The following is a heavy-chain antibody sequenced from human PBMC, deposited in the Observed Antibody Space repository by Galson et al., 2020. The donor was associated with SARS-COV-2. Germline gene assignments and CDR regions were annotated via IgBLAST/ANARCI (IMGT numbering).Heavy chain of an antibody. CDR3: ARASGTYNYYYYGMDV. J-gene: IGHJ6*02. CDR2: ISSSGSTI. V-gene: IGHV3-11*01. Sequence: GESLKISCAASGFTFSDYYMSWVRQPPGKGLEWVSYISSSGSTIFYADSVKGRFTISRDNAKNSLYLQMNSLRAEDTAVYYCARASGTYNYYYYGMDVWGQGTTVTVSS. D-gene: IGHD1-26*01. CDR1: GFTFSDYY.